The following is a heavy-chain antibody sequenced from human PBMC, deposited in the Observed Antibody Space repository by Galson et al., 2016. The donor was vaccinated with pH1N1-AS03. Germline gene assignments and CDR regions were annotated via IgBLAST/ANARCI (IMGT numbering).Heavy chain of an antibody. CDR1: GFTFEDHA. D-gene: IGHD3-10*01. Sequence: SLRLSCAASGFTFEDHAMHWVRQVPGRGLEWVSHISWYSGKLGYAASVNGRFTLSRDNAQNSVYLQMNRLRLEDTALYYCARDRLWSGDNEPFDRWGQGTVVTVS. CDR3: ARDRLWSGDNEPFDR. CDR2: ISWYSGKL. V-gene: IGHV3-9*01. J-gene: IGHJ3*01.